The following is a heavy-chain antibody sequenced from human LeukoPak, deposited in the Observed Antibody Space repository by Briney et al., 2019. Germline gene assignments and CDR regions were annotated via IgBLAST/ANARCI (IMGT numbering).Heavy chain of an antibody. J-gene: IGHJ5*02. CDR1: GGSISSGGYY. V-gene: IGHV4-31*03. D-gene: IGHD2-2*01. Sequence: SETLSLTCTVSGGSISSGGYYWSWIRQHPGKGLEWIGYIYYSGSTYYNPSLKGRVTISVDTSKNQFSLKLSSVTAADTAVYYCAREDGGPYCSSTSCRNWFDPWGQGTLVTVSS. CDR3: AREDGGPYCSSTSCRNWFDP. CDR2: IYYSGST.